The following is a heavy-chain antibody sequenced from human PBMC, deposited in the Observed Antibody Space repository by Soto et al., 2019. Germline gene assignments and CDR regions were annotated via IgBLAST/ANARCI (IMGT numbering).Heavy chain of an antibody. CDR1: GLIFSDYH. Sequence: EVQLVESGGGLVQPGGSLRLSCAASGLIFSDYHMDWVRQAPAKGLEWVGRIRRKANSYTTEYAASVKGRFTISRDDSKNSLYLQMNSLKCEDTAVYYCAMLGGWSGGSSGMDVWGQGTTVTVSS. V-gene: IGHV3-72*01. D-gene: IGHD6-19*01. CDR3: AMLGGWSGGSSGMDV. J-gene: IGHJ6*02. CDR2: IRRKANSYTT.